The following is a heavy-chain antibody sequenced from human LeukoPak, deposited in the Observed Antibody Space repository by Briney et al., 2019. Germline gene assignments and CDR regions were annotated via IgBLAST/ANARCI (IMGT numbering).Heavy chain of an antibody. CDR1: GGSISSSSYY. CDR3: ARQTGSGLFILP. D-gene: IGHD3/OR15-3a*01. V-gene: IGHV4-39*01. Sequence: ASETLSLTCTVSGGSISSSSYYWGWIRQPPGKGLEWIGSIYYSGSTYYNASLKSQVSISIDTSKNQFSLRLTSVTAADAAVYYCARQTGSGLFILPGGQGTLVTVSS. CDR2: IYYSGST. J-gene: IGHJ4*02.